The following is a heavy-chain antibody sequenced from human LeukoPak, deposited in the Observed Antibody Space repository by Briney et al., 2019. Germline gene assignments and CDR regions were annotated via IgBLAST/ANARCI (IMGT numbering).Heavy chain of an antibody. Sequence: SETLSLTCAVYGGSFSGYYWSWIRQPPGKGLEWIGEINHSGSTNYNPSLKSRVTISVDTSKNQFSLKLSSVTAADTAVYYCARRRSSSWYNYYYGMDVWGQGTTVTVSS. CDR2: INHSGST. D-gene: IGHD6-13*01. CDR1: GGSFSGYY. CDR3: ARRRSSSWYNYYYGMDV. J-gene: IGHJ6*02. V-gene: IGHV4-34*01.